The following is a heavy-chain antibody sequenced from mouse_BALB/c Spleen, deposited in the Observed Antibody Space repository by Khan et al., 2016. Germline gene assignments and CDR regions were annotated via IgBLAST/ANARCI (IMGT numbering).Heavy chain of an antibody. CDR2: IYLGDGDT. CDR3: ATKGLGMTPFAY. D-gene: IGHD1-1*02. V-gene: IGHV1-87*01. J-gene: IGHJ3*01. CDR1: GYIFTTYW. Sequence: QVQLQQSGAELASPGASVKLSCKASGYIFTTYWMQWVKQRPGQGLEWIGAIYLGDGDTRYTQKFKGKAILTADKSSSTAYMQLSSLAYEDSAVYYCATKGLGMTPFAYWGQGTLVTVSA.